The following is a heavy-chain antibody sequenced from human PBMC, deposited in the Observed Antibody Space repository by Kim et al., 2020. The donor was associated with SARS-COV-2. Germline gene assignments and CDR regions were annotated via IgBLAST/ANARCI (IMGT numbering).Heavy chain of an antibody. CDR3: ALLSSGTDY. Sequence: GNTKYSQKFQGRVTITRDTSASTAYMELSSLRSEDTAVYYCALLSSGTDYWGQGTLVTVSS. J-gene: IGHJ4*02. V-gene: IGHV1-3*01. D-gene: IGHD3-22*01. CDR2: GNT.